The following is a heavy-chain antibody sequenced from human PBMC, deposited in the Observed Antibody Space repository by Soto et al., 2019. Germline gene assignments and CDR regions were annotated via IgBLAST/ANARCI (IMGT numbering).Heavy chain of an antibody. D-gene: IGHD6-19*01. CDR2: IYHSGST. V-gene: IGHV4-4*02. J-gene: IGHJ6*02. Sequence: SSETLSLTCAVSGGSISSSNWWSWVRQPPGEGLEWIGEIYHSGSTNYNPSLKSRVTISVDKSKNQFSLKLSSVTAADTAVYYCARLIAVAGMPYYYYGMDVWGQGXTVTVSS. CDR1: GGSISSSNW. CDR3: ARLIAVAGMPYYYYGMDV.